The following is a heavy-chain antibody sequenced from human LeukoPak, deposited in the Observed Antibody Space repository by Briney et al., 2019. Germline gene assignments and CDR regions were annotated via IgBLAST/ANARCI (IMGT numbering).Heavy chain of an antibody. CDR3: ARDSHYCSSTSCYLWY. CDR1: GGTFSSYA. CDR2: IIPIFGTA. J-gene: IGHJ4*02. D-gene: IGHD2-2*01. Sequence: SVNLSCQASGGTFSSYAIGWVRQAPGQGIEWMGGIIPIFGTANYTQKFQGRVTITTDESTSTAYMELSSLRSEDTAVYYCARDSHYCSSTSCYLWYWGQGTLVTVSS. V-gene: IGHV1-69*05.